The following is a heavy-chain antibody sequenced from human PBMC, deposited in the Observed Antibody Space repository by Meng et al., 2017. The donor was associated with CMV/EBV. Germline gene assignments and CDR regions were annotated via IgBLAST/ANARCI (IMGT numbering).Heavy chain of an antibody. V-gene: IGHV4-38-2*02. CDR2: IYRGGTT. Sequence: SETLSLTCSVSGYSLNSGYYWGWIRQPPGKGLEWIGNIYRGGTTYYDPSLESRVTMSVDTSRNQFSLKLRSVTAADTAVYYCVKTGYCTRTSCSGNWFDTWGQGTLVTVSS. D-gene: IGHD2-2*01. CDR3: VKTGYCTRTSCSGNWFDT. J-gene: IGHJ5*02. CDR1: GYSLNSGYY.